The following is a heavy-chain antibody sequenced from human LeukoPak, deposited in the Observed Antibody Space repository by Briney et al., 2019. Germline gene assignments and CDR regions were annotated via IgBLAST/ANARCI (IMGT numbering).Heavy chain of an antibody. CDR2: ISGSGGST. CDR1: GFTFSSYA. D-gene: IGHD3-22*01. V-gene: IGHV3-23*01. Sequence: GGSLRLSCAASGFTFSSYAMSWVRQAPGKGLEWVSAISGSGGSTYYADSVEGRFTISRDNSKNTLYLQMNSLRTEDTAVYYCAKAVMVALAELGYWGQGTLVTVSS. CDR3: AKAVMVALAELGY. J-gene: IGHJ4*02.